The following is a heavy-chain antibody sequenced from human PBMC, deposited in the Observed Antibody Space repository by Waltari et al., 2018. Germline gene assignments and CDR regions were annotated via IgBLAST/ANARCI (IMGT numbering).Heavy chain of an antibody. Sequence: EVQLVESGGGFVQPGGSLRLSCAASGFTFNIYSVTWVRQAPGKGLEWLSYITSTSSNVYYADSVKGRFTIFRDNAQNSLFLQMNSLRADDTAVYYCARVGPGSPVGRGPFDAWGQGTMVTVSS. CDR2: ITSTSSNV. D-gene: IGHD3-10*01. CDR1: GFTFNIYS. J-gene: IGHJ3*01. CDR3: ARVGPGSPVGRGPFDA. V-gene: IGHV3-48*04.